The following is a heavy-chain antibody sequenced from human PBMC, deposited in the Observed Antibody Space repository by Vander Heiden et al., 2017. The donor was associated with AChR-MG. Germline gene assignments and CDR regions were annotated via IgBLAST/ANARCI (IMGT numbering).Heavy chain of an antibody. Sequence: QVQLVQSGAEVKRPGASVRVSCKASGYTFTDYYIHWVRQGPGQGPEWMGRISPTSGDTKYAQKLQGRVTMTRDTSIKTVYMQLTRLKSDDTALYYCARDPYSWSDGGGYYYYYGLDVWGQGTAVTVS. CDR1: GYTFTDYY. J-gene: IGHJ6*02. CDR3: ARDPYSWSDGGGYYYYYGLDV. V-gene: IGHV1-2*02. D-gene: IGHD3-3*01. CDR2: ISPTSGDT.